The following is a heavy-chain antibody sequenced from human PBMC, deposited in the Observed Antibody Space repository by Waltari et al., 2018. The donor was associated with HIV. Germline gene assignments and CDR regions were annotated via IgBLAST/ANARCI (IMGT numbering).Heavy chain of an antibody. D-gene: IGHD3-9*01. CDR3: ARYPEAFDWLLGPYYFDS. J-gene: IGHJ4*02. CDR2: ISAYNGNR. CDR1: GSTFTSYG. Sequence: QAQLVQTGTEAKKPVAHVKGSCKAPGSTFTSYGTNWVRQAPGQGLEWMGWISAYNGNRNYAQKFQGRVTMTTDTSTITAYMELRSLRSDDTAVYYCARYPEAFDWLLGPYYFDSWGQGTLVTVSS. V-gene: IGHV1-18*01.